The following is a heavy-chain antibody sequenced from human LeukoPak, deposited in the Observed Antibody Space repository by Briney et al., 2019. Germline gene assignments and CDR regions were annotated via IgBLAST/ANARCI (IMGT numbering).Heavy chain of an antibody. CDR3: AREYYDILTGSVSDY. CDR2: MNPNSGNT. J-gene: IGHJ4*02. CDR1: GYTFTSYD. Sequence: ASVKVSCKASGYTFTSYDINWVRQATGQGLEWMGWMNPNSGNTGYVQKFQGRVTMTRNTSISTAYMELSSLRSEDTAVYYCAREYYDILTGSVSDYWGQGTLVTVSS. V-gene: IGHV1-8*01. D-gene: IGHD3-9*01.